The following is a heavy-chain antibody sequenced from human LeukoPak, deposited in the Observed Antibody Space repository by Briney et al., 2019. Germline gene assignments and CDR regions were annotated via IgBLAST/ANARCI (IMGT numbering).Heavy chain of an antibody. CDR2: ISSSGGGT. V-gene: IGHV3-23*01. J-gene: IGHJ4*02. CDR3: AKATDGGGKRYSFDY. CDR1: DFIFSNYA. Sequence: PGGTLRLACAASDFIFSNYAMSWVRQAPGKGLEWVSLISSSGGGTYYAESVKGRFTISRDNSKNTLYLQMNSLRAEDTAVYYCAKATDGGGKRYSFDYWGQGTLVTVSS. D-gene: IGHD3-16*01.